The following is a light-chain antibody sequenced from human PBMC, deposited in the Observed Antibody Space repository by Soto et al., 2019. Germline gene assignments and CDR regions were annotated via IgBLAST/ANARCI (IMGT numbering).Light chain of an antibody. Sequence: EIVMTQSPATLSVSPGERATLSCRASQSVGSNLAWYQQKPGQAPRLLIYGASTRATGIPARFSGSGSGTTFPLPHHRPQSEGLAIYFCQQYNNWPPDRTFGQGTKVEIK. CDR2: GAS. CDR3: QQYNNWPPDRT. CDR1: QSVGSN. J-gene: IGKJ1*01. V-gene: IGKV3-15*01.